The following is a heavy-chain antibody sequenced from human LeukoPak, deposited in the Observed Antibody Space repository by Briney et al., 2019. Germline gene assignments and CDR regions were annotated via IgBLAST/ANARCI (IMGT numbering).Heavy chain of an antibody. V-gene: IGHV3-23*01. CDR3: ARDLRVYDFWRDTPDAFDI. Sequence: PGGSLRLSCAASRFTFSNYAMGWVRPAPGKGLGWVSAIIGSVGSTYYADSVKGRFTISRDNSKNSLYLQMNSLRAEDTAVYYCARDLRVYDFWRDTPDAFDIWGQGTMVTVSS. J-gene: IGHJ3*02. CDR1: RFTFSNYA. CDR2: IIGSVGST. D-gene: IGHD3-3*01.